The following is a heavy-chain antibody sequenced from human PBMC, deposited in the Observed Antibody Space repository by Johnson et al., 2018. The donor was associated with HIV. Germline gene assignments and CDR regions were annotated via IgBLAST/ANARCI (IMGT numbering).Heavy chain of an antibody. J-gene: IGHJ3*02. V-gene: IGHV3-30*03. Sequence: QVQLVESGGCVVQPGRSLRLSCAVSVFTFSNYGMHWVRQAPGKGLEWVAVISYDGSAKYYVDSVKGRFTISRDNSKNTLYLQMNSLRAEDTAVYYCARDLGIAVAGKIGYDAFDIWGQGTMVTVSS. CDR2: ISYDGSAK. D-gene: IGHD6-19*01. CDR3: ARDLGIAVAGKIGYDAFDI. CDR1: VFTFSNYG.